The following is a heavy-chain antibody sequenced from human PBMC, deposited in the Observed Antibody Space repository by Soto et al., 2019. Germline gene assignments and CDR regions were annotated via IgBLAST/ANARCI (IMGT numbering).Heavy chain of an antibody. CDR2: IYPGDSDT. CDR3: ARRGGGDQSLYDAFDI. CDR1: GYSFTSYW. Sequence: GESLKISCKGSGYSFTSYWIGWVRQMPGKGLEWMGIIYPGDSDTRYSPSFQGQVTISADKSISTAYLQWGSLKASDTAMYYCARRGGGDQSLYDAFDIWGQGTMVTVSS. J-gene: IGHJ3*02. V-gene: IGHV5-51*01. D-gene: IGHD2-21*01.